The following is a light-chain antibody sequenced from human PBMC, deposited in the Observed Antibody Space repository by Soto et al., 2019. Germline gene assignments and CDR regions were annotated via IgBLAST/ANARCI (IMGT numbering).Light chain of an antibody. J-gene: IGKJ2*01. CDR1: QSISSF. CDR3: QQRYSTPRT. CDR2: AAS. Sequence: DIQMTQSPSSLSASVGDRVTIACRASQSISSFFSWYQQKPGKAPKLLIYAASSLQSGVPSRFTGSGSGTDFTLTISSLQPEDFATYDCQQRYSTPRTFGQRTQLEIK. V-gene: IGKV1-39*01.